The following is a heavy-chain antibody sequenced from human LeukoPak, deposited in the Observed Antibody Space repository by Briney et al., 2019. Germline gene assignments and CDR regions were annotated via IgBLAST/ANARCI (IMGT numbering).Heavy chain of an antibody. D-gene: IGHD6-6*01. Sequence: SETLSLTCAVSGGSISGGGYSWSWIRQPPGKGLEWIGYIYHSGSTYYNPSLKSRVTISVDRSKNQFSLKLSSVTAADTAVYYCARTSIAARRANAFDIWGQGTMVTVSS. CDR3: ARTSIAARRANAFDI. CDR2: IYHSGST. J-gene: IGHJ3*02. V-gene: IGHV4-30-2*01. CDR1: GGSISGGGYS.